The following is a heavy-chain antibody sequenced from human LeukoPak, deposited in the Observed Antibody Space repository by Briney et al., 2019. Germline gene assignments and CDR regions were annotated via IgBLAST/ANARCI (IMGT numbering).Heavy chain of an antibody. Sequence: SETLSLTCAVSGGSISSFNWWSWVRQPPGKGLEWIGSIYYSGSTYYNPSLKSRVTISVGTSKNQFSLKLYSVTAADTAVYYCARVANYYDSSGYHYYYYMDVWGKGTTVTVSS. D-gene: IGHD3-22*01. CDR3: ARVANYYDSSGYHYYYYMDV. CDR1: GGSISSFNW. CDR2: IYYSGST. J-gene: IGHJ6*03. V-gene: IGHV4-4*02.